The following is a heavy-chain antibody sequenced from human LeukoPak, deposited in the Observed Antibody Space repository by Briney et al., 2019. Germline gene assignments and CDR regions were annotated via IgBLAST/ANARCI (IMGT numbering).Heavy chain of an antibody. Sequence: SGPTLVKPTQTLTLTCTFSGFSLSTSGVGVGWIRQPPGKALEWLALIYWDGDKRYSPSLKSRLTITKDTSKNQVVLTMTNMDPVDTATYYCAHRGGDKLLFDYWGQGALVTVSS. CDR2: IYWDGDK. CDR3: AHRGGDKLLFDY. D-gene: IGHD4-23*01. J-gene: IGHJ4*02. CDR1: GFSLSTSGVG. V-gene: IGHV2-5*02.